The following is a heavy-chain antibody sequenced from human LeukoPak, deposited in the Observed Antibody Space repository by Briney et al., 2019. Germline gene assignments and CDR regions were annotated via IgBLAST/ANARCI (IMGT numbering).Heavy chain of an antibody. CDR3: SLTDSSSCPGGY. CDR2: IYSGGGT. J-gene: IGHJ4*02. D-gene: IGHD6-13*01. V-gene: IGHV3-53*01. Sequence: PGGSLRLSCAASGFTFSSYAMSWVRQAPGKGLEWVSVIYSGGGTYYADSVKGRFTISRDNSKNTLYLQMNSLRAEDTAVYYCSLTDSSSCPGGYWGQGTLVTVSS. CDR1: GFTFSSYA.